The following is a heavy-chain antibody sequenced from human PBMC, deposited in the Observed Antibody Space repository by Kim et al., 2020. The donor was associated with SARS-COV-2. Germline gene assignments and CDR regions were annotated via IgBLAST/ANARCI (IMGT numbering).Heavy chain of an antibody. D-gene: IGHD3-3*01. J-gene: IGHJ6*02. CDR1: GFTFSNAW. V-gene: IGHV3-15*01. CDR3: TTDLPRITIFGVVIIRDYYYGMDV. Sequence: GGSLRLSCAASGFTFSNAWMSWVRQAPGKGLEWVGRIKSKTDGGTTDYAAPVKGRFTISRDDSKNTLYLQMNSLKTEDTAVYYCTTDLPRITIFGVVIIRDYYYGMDVWGQGTTVTVSS. CDR2: IKSKTDGGTT.